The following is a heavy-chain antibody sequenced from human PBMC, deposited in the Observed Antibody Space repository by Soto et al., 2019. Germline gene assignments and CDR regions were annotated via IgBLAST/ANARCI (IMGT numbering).Heavy chain of an antibody. Sequence: QVQLQESGPGLVKPSQTLSLTCTVSGGSISSGDYYWSWIRQPPGKGLEWIGYIHNSGRTYYNPSLRSGLSISVDTSKTQFSLKLTSVTDADTAVYYCARERLGADSSGDYWNYMDVWGQGTPVTVSS. J-gene: IGHJ6*02. CDR1: GGSISSGDYY. D-gene: IGHD3-22*01. CDR3: ARERLGADSSGDYWNYMDV. V-gene: IGHV4-30-4*01. CDR2: IHNSGRT.